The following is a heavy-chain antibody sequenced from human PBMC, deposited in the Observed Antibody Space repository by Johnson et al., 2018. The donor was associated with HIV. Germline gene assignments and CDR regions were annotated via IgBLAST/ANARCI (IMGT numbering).Heavy chain of an antibody. J-gene: IGHJ3*02. Sequence: VQLVESGGGVVRPGGSLRLSCAGSGFIFDDYDMSWVRQAPGKGLEWVANIKQDGSETYSVDSVKGRFTISRDNAKNSLYLQMNSLRVEDTAVYYCASADVFDIWGQGTVVTVSS. V-gene: IGHV3-7*01. CDR3: ASADVFDI. CDR1: GFIFDDYD. CDR2: IKQDGSET.